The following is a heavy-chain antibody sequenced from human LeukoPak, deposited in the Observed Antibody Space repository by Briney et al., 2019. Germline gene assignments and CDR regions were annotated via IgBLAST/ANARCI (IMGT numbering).Heavy chain of an antibody. Sequence: GGSLRLSCAASGFTFSSYWMHWVRQAPGKGLVWVSRINSDGSSTSYADSVKGRFTISRDNAKNTLYLQMNSLRAEDTADCANGGDWLSRHDAFDIWGQGTMVTVSS. CDR2: INSDGSST. J-gene: IGHJ3*02. CDR3: GGDWLSRHDAFDI. CDR1: GFTFSSYW. D-gene: IGHD3-9*01. V-gene: IGHV3-74*01.